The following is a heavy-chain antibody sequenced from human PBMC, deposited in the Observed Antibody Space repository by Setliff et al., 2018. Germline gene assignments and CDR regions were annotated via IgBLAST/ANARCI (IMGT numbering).Heavy chain of an antibody. Sequence: ASVKVSCKASGYTFIDYGMSWVRQAPGQSLEWMGWINTHTGNPTYAQGFTGRFVFSLDTSVSTAYLQISSLKAEDTAVYYCARDLGYCSRTSCHGDWFDPWGQGTLVTVSS. J-gene: IGHJ5*02. CDR1: GYTFIDYG. CDR2: INTHTGNP. D-gene: IGHD2-2*01. CDR3: ARDLGYCSRTSCHGDWFDP. V-gene: IGHV7-4-1*02.